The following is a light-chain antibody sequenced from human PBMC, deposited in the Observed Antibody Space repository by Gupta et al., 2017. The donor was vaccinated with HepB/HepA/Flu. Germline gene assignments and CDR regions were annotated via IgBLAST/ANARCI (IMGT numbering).Light chain of an antibody. CDR3: QQSYTTPLT. V-gene: IGKV1-39*01. CDR1: ESIRNF. CDR2: AAS. Sequence: DIQMTQSPSSLSASVGDRVTLTCRASESIRNFLNWYQQKPGKAPNLLIYAASNLQSGVPSRFSGSGSGTDFTLTISSLQPEDVGTYYCQQSYTTPLTFGPGTKVEI. J-gene: IGKJ3*01.